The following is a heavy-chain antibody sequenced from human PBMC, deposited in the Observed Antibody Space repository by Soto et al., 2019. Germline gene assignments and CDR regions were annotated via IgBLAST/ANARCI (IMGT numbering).Heavy chain of an antibody. CDR3: ARESEMATILFDY. Sequence: GGSLRLSCAASGFTFSSYAMHWVRQAPGKGLEWVAVISYDGSNKYYADSVKGRFTISRDNSKNTLYLQMNSLRAEDTAVYYCARESEMATILFDYWGQGTLVTVSS. D-gene: IGHD5-12*01. CDR2: ISYDGSNK. J-gene: IGHJ4*02. V-gene: IGHV3-30-3*01. CDR1: GFTFSSYA.